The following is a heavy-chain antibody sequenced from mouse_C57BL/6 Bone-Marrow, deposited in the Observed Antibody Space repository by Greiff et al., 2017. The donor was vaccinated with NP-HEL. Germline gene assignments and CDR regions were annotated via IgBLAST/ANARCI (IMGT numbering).Heavy chain of an antibody. D-gene: IGHD2-1*01. V-gene: IGHV1-7*01. CDR2: INPSSGYT. J-gene: IGHJ4*01. CDR1: GYTFTSYW. Sequence: VKLVESGAELAKPGASVKLSCKASGYTFTSYWMHWVKQRPGQGLEWIGYINPSSGYTKYNQKFKDKATLTADKSSSTAYMQLSSLTYEDSAVYYCEYYCNSPYYYAMDYGVQETPSTVSS. CDR3: EYYCNSPYYYAMDY.